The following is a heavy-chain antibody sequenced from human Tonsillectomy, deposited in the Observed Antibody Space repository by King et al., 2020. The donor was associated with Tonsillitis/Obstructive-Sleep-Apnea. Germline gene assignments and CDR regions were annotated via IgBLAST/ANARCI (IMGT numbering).Heavy chain of an antibody. CDR3: AKNPVVPSAIHSHYYYGRDV. Sequence: VQLVESGGGVVQPGRSLRLSCAASGFTFSSYGMHWVRQAPGKGLEWVAFISYDGSNKYYADSVKGRFTISRDNSKNRLYLQMNSLRAEDTAVYYCAKNPVVPSAIHSHYYYGRDVWGEGTTVTVSS. D-gene: IGHD2-2*02. V-gene: IGHV3-30*18. CDR2: ISYDGSNK. J-gene: IGHJ6*04. CDR1: GFTFSSYG.